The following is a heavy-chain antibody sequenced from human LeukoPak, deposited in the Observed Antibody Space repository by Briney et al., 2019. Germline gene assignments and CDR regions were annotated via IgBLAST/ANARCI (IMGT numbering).Heavy chain of an antibody. J-gene: IGHJ3*02. Sequence: ASVNVSCKASGYTFTGYYIHWVRQAPGQGLEWMGWINPDSGVTNYAQKFQGRVTMTRDTSISTAYMELSRLRSDDTAVYYCARGRDSGSPYDAFDIWGQGTVVAVSS. CDR1: GYTFTGYY. CDR2: INPDSGVT. CDR3: ARGRDSGSPYDAFDI. D-gene: IGHD1-26*01. V-gene: IGHV1-2*02.